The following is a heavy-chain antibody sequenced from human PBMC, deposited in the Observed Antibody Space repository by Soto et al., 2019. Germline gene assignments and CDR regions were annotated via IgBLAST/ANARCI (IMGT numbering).Heavy chain of an antibody. Sequence: RPLRHSCGVSEFTFSSYDMHRVRQATGKGLEWVSAIGTAGDTYYPGSVKGRFTISRENAKNSLYLQMNSLRAGDTAVYYCARGLVASVDYWGQGTLVTVSS. CDR1: EFTFSSYD. J-gene: IGHJ4*02. CDR2: IGTAGDT. CDR3: ARGLVASVDY. D-gene: IGHD5-12*01. V-gene: IGHV3-13*01.